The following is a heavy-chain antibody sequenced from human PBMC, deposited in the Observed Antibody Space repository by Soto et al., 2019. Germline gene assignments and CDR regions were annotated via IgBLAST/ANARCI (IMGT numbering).Heavy chain of an antibody. Sequence: EVQLVESGGGLVQPGRSLRLSCAASGFTFDDYAMHWVRQAPGKGLEWVSGISWNSGSIGYADSVKGRFTISRDNAKNSLYLQMNRLRAEDTALYYCAKDHRPTSSLLSYWGQGTLVTVSS. J-gene: IGHJ4*02. V-gene: IGHV3-9*01. CDR3: AKDHRPTSSLLSY. CDR1: GFTFDDYA. CDR2: ISWNSGSI. D-gene: IGHD1-26*01.